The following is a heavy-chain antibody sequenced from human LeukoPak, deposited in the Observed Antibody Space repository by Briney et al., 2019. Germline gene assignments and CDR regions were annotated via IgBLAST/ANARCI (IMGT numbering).Heavy chain of an antibody. V-gene: IGHV4-38-2*02. J-gene: IGHJ5*02. CDR1: GYSISSAYY. D-gene: IGHD5-12*01. CDR3: ARDKMDIVAPRLGWFDP. CDR2: IYHSGRT. Sequence: SETLSLTCSVSGYSISSAYYWGWIRQPPGKGLEWIGSIYHSGRTFYNPSLKSRVTISVDTSKNQFSLKLSSVTAADTAVYYCARDKMDIVAPRLGWFDPWGQGTLVTVSS.